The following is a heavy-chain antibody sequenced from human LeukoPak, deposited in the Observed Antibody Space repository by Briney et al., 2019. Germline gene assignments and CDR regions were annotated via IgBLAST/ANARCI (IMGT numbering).Heavy chain of an antibody. CDR2: IYYSGST. V-gene: IGHV4-59*01. J-gene: IGHJ5*02. CDR3: ARGSLSDYYDSSGFPAET. Sequence: SETLSLTCTVSGGSISRYYWSWIRQPPGKGLEWIGYIYYSGSTNYNPSLKSRVTISVDTSKNQFSLKLSSVTAADTAVYYCARGSLSDYYDSSGFPAETWGQGTLVTVSS. CDR1: GGSISRYY. D-gene: IGHD3-22*01.